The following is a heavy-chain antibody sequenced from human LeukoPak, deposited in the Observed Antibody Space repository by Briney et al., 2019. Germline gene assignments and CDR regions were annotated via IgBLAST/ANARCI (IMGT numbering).Heavy chain of an antibody. CDR2: INSDGSST. J-gene: IGHJ4*02. Sequence: GGSLRLSCAASGFTFSSYWMHWVRQAPGKGLVWVSRINSDGSSTSYADSVKGRFTISRDNAKNSLYLQMNSLRAEDTALYYCAKDRDGYNFVYFDYWGQGTLVTVSS. D-gene: IGHD5-24*01. V-gene: IGHV3-74*01. CDR3: AKDRDGYNFVYFDY. CDR1: GFTFSSYW.